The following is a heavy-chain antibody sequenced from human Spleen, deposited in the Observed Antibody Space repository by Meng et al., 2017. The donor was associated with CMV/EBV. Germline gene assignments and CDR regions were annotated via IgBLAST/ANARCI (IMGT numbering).Heavy chain of an antibody. CDR1: GGSISSYY. Sequence: SETLSLTCTVSGGSISSYYWSWIRQPPGKGLEWIGYIYYSGSTNYNPSLKSRVTISVDTSKNQFSLKLSSVTAADTAVYYCAREQGSTSCLDYWGQGTLVTVSS. D-gene: IGHD2-2*01. CDR2: IYYSGST. CDR3: AREQGSTSCLDY. J-gene: IGHJ4*02. V-gene: IGHV4-59*12.